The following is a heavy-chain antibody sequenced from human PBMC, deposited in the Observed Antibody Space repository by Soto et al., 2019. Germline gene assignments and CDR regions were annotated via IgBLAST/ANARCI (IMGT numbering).Heavy chain of an antibody. CDR1: GFTVSSNY. CDR3: AREGNSYGPFDY. J-gene: IGHJ4*02. V-gene: IGHV3-53*01. CDR2: IYSDGNT. D-gene: IGHD5-18*01. Sequence: GGSLRLSCAASGFTVSSNYMSWVRQAPGKGLEWVSVIYSDGNTYYADSVRGRFTISRDNSKNTLYLQMNSLRAEDTAVYYCAREGNSYGPFDYRGQGTLVTVSS.